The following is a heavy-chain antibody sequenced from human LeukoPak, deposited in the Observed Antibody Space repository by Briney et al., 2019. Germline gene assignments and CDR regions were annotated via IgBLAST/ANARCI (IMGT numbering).Heavy chain of an antibody. CDR3: AKSLQGFSYGPGPLDY. D-gene: IGHD5-18*01. Sequence: GGSLRLSCAASGFTFSSYGMHWVRQAPGKGLEWMSFIRYDGSNEYYADSVKGRFTISRDNSKNTLYLQMNSLRAEDTAVYYCAKSLQGFSYGPGPLDYWGQGTLVTVSS. J-gene: IGHJ4*02. CDR2: IRYDGSNE. CDR1: GFTFSSYG. V-gene: IGHV3-30*02.